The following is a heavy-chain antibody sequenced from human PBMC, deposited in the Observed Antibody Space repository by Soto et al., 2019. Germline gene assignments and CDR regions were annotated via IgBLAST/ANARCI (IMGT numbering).Heavy chain of an antibody. D-gene: IGHD2-21*02. Sequence: DVQLVASGGGLVKPGGSLRLSCAASGFSFSSHAMNWVRQAPGRGLEWVSSISSTSSYIHHAASVKGRVTISRDNAKSSLYLQLDGLRVDDTGVYYCVRDGRLQLQGEFFDHWGQGILVTVSS. CDR2: ISSTSSYI. CDR1: GFSFSSHA. CDR3: VRDGRLQLQGEFFDH. V-gene: IGHV3-21*06. J-gene: IGHJ5*02.